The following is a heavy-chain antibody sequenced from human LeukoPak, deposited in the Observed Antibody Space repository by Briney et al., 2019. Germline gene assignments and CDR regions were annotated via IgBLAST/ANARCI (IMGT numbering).Heavy chain of an antibody. CDR1: GGSFSGYY. J-gene: IGHJ4*02. V-gene: IGHV4-59*01. D-gene: IGHD6-13*01. CDR2: IYYSGST. CDR3: ARVTGYMTEDYFDY. Sequence: SETLSLTCAVYGGSFSGYYWSWIRQPPGEGLEWIGYIYYSGSTNYNPSLKSRVTISVDTSKNQFSPRLSSVTAADTAVYYCARVTGYMTEDYFDYWGQGTLITVSS.